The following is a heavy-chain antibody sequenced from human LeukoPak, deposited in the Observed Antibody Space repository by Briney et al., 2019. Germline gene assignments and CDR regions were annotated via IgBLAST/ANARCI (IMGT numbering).Heavy chain of an antibody. CDR3: ARQSSTSCYIDY. Sequence: PSETLSLTCTVSGGSISSYYWGWIRQPPGKGLEWIGSIYYSGSTFYNPSLKSRVTISVDTSKNQFSLKLSSVTAADTAVYFCARQSSTSCYIDYWGQGTLVAVSS. D-gene: IGHD2-2*02. CDR2: IYYSGST. J-gene: IGHJ4*02. CDR1: GGSISSYY. V-gene: IGHV4-39*01.